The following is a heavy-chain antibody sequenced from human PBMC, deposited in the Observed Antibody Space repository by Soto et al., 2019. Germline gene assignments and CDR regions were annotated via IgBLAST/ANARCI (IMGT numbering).Heavy chain of an antibody. Sequence: GGSLRLSCAASRFTFNSYGMSWVRQAPGKGLEWVSVISASGDSTFYVDSVKGRFTISRDNSKNTLYLQMSSLRVEDTAVYYCAKDTQWGQGTLVTVSS. V-gene: IGHV3-23*01. J-gene: IGHJ4*02. CDR3: AKDTQ. CDR2: ISASGDST. CDR1: RFTFNSYG.